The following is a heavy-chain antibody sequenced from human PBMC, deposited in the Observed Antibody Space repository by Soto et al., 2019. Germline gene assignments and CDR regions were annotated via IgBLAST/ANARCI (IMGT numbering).Heavy chain of an antibody. CDR3: ARIYGGGSYYYYGMDV. CDR1: GGTFSSYA. Sequence: QVQLVQSGAEVKKPGSSVKVSCKASGGTFSSYALRWVRLAPGQGLEWMGGIIPIFGTTNYAQKFQGRVTMTADGSTGTAYMQLSSLRSDDTAVYYCARIYGGGSYYYYGMDVWGQGTTVTVSS. J-gene: IGHJ6*02. D-gene: IGHD3-16*01. V-gene: IGHV1-69*12. CDR2: IIPIFGTT.